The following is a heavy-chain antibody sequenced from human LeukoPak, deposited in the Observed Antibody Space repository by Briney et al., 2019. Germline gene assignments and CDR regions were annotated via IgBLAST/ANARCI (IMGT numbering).Heavy chain of an antibody. V-gene: IGHV3-30*03. CDR3: ARERSDWSFDY. CDR2: ITYDRKNT. Sequence: GGFLRLSCAASGFTFSSYGMHWVRQAPGKGLEWVAIITYDRKNTYYVDSVKGRFTISRDNSKNTPYLQMNRLRTEDTAVYYCARERSDWSFDYWGQGALVTV. CDR1: GFTFSSYG. J-gene: IGHJ4*02. D-gene: IGHD3-9*01.